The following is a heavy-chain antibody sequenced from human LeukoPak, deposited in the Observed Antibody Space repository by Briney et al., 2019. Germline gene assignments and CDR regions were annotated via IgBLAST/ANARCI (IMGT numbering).Heavy chain of an antibody. CDR1: GFTFSSYG. J-gene: IGHJ6*02. V-gene: IGHV3-30*18. CDR2: ISYDGSNK. Sequence: QSGGCMRLSCAASGFTFSSYGMHWDRQAPGEGLEWVAVISYDGSNKYYADSVKGRFTISRDNSKNTLYLQMNSLRAEDTAVYYCAKVITMVRGVIPRTDAYYYYGMDVWGQGPTVTVSS. CDR3: AKVITMVRGVIPRTDAYYYYGMDV. D-gene: IGHD3-10*01.